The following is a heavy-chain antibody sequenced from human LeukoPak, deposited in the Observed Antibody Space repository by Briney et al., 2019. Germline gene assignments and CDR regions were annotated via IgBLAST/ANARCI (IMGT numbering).Heavy chain of an antibody. J-gene: IGHJ4*02. V-gene: IGHV1-2*06. CDR2: INPNSGGT. Sequence: ASVTVSFTASGYTFTGYYMHWVRQAPGQGLEWMGRINPNSGGTNYAQKFQGRVTMTRDTSISTAYMELSRLRSDDTAVYYCARGRFKLRLFDYWGQGTLVTVSS. CDR3: ARGRFKLRLFDY. D-gene: IGHD3-16*01. CDR1: GYTFTGYY.